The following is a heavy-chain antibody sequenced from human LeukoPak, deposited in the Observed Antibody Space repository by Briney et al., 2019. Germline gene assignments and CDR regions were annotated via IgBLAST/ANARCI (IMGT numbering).Heavy chain of an antibody. V-gene: IGHV3-9*03. Sequence: PGGSLRLSCAASGFSFDDYAMHWVRQAPGKGLEWVAGISWNSGSMDYVDSVKGRFTISRDNSKNTLYLQMGSLRAEDMAVYYCARVGDLDAFDIWGQGTMVTVSS. CDR1: GFSFDDYA. CDR3: ARVGDLDAFDI. CDR2: ISWNSGSM. D-gene: IGHD3-16*01. J-gene: IGHJ3*02.